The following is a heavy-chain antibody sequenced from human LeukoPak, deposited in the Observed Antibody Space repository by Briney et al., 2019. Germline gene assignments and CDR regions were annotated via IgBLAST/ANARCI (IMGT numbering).Heavy chain of an antibody. CDR1: GFTFSNAW. CDR3: TGVITPYYYYGMDV. J-gene: IGHJ6*02. Sequence: GGSLRLSCAASGFTFSNAWMSWVRQAPGKGLEWVGRIKSKTDGGTTDYAAPVKGRFTISRDNSKNTLYLQMNSLKTEDTAVYYCTGVITPYYYYGMDVWGQGTTVTVSS. D-gene: IGHD3-22*01. V-gene: IGHV3-15*01. CDR2: IKSKTDGGTT.